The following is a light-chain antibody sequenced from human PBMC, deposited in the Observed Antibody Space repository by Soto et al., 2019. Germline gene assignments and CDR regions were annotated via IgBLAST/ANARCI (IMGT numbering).Light chain of an antibody. CDR1: SSDVGGYDY. V-gene: IGLV2-14*01. CDR2: EVT. J-gene: IGLJ3*02. Sequence: QSVLTQPASVSGSPGQSITISCTGTSSDVGGYDYVSWYQQHPGVAPKLIIYEVTHRPSGVSNRFSGSKSGDTASLTISGLQAEDESHYYCTSYTRSTTVVFGGGTKVTV. CDR3: TSYTRSTTVV.